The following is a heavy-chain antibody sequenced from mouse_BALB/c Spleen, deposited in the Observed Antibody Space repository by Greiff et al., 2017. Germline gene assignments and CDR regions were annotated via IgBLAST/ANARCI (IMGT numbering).Heavy chain of an antibody. CDR2: INPSSGYT. V-gene: IGHV1-4*01. CDR3: ARESQFAY. CDR1: GYTFTSYT. Sequence: VMLVESGAELARPGASVKMSCKASGYTFTSYTMHWVKQRPGQGLEWIGYINPSSGYTNYNQKFKDKATLTADKSSSTAYMQLSSLTSEDSAVYYCARESQFAYWGQGTLVTVSA. J-gene: IGHJ3*01.